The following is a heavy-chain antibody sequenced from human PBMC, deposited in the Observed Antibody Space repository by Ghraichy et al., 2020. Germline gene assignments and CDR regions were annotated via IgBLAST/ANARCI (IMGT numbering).Heavy chain of an antibody. CDR3: ARARKILAASTAYYGMDV. J-gene: IGHJ6*02. Sequence: GGSLRLSCAASEFTFSSFWMSWVRHTPGKGLEWVANIKHDGTERNYLDSVRGRFTISRDNANNSLYLQMNSLSAEDTAVYYCARARKILAASTAYYGMDVWGQGTTVTVSS. CDR2: IKHDGTER. D-gene: IGHD6-13*01. V-gene: IGHV3-7*03. CDR1: EFTFSSFW.